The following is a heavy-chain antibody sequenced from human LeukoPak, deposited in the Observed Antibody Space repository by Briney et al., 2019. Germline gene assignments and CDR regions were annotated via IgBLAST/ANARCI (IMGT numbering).Heavy chain of an antibody. CDR3: ARGETYYYDSSSYNGAFDI. J-gene: IGHJ3*02. D-gene: IGHD3-22*01. Sequence: GGSLRLSCAASGFTFRSYAMHWVRQAPGKGLEWLAVVSYDGSNKYYADSVKGRFTISRDNSKNTLYLQMNSLKAEDTAVYYCARGETYYYDSSSYNGAFDIWGQGTMVTVSS. V-gene: IGHV3-30-3*01. CDR2: VSYDGSNK. CDR1: GFTFRSYA.